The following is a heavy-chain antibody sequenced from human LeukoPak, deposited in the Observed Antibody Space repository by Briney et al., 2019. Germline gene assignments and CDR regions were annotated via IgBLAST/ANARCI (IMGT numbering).Heavy chain of an antibody. D-gene: IGHD5-24*01. CDR2: VYFTGST. J-gene: IGHJ3*02. V-gene: IGHV4-59*01. Sequence: SETLSLTCTVSGASISSYFWTWIRQPPGKGLEWIGYVYFTGSTKYNPSLKSRVTISLDTSKNQFSLKLTSVTPADTAVYYCARDVDSWDAFVTWGPGTMVTVSS. CDR3: ARDVDSWDAFVT. CDR1: GASISSYF.